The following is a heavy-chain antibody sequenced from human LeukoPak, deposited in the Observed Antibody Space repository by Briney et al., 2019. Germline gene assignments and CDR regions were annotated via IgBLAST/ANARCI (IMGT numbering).Heavy chain of an antibody. CDR3: RLNTVTTPSNDY. Sequence: PGGSLRLSCAASGFTFSNAWMSWVRQAPGKGLEWVGRIKSKTDGGTTDYAAPVKGRFTISRDDSKNTLYLQMNSLKTEDTGVYFCRLNTVTTPSNDYWGQGTLVTVSS. CDR2: IKSKTDGGTT. V-gene: IGHV3-15*01. D-gene: IGHD4-17*01. J-gene: IGHJ4*02. CDR1: GFTFSNAW.